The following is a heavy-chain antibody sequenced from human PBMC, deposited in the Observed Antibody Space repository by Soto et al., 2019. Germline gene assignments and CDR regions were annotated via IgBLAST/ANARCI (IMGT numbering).Heavy chain of an antibody. Sequence: SLTCAVYGGSFSGYYWSWIRQPPGKGLEWIGEINHSGSTNYNPSLKSRVTISVDTSKNQFSLKLSSVTAADTAVYYCARGRRYSSGWYRRFDPWGQGTLVTVSS. CDR2: INHSGST. CDR1: GGSFSGYY. J-gene: IGHJ5*02. CDR3: ARGRRYSSGWYRRFDP. V-gene: IGHV4-34*01. D-gene: IGHD6-19*01.